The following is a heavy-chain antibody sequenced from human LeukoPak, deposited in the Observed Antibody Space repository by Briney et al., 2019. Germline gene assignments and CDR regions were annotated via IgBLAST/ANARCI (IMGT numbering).Heavy chain of an antibody. CDR3: ARVGIFRFPSNWFDP. V-gene: IGHV4-59*01. CDR1: VASIRSYC. Sequence: SEPLTLPCTVSVASIRSYCWRWMRQPPGKGLQWIGYIYYSGSTRYNPSLKGRVTISVDTSKNQFSLKLSSVTAADTAVYYCARVGIFRFPSNWFDPWGQGTLVTVSS. D-gene: IGHD3-3*01. CDR2: IYYSGST. J-gene: IGHJ5*02.